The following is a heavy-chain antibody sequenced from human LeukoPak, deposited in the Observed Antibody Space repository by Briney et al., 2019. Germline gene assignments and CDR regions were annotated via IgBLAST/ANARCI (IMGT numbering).Heavy chain of an antibody. CDR1: GYTFTDYY. J-gene: IGHJ5*02. D-gene: IGHD1-26*01. CDR3: AREYAGTTTNWFDP. Sequence: ASVKVSCKASGYTFTDYYIHWVRQAPGQGLEWMGWINPNSGDTNYAQKFQGRVTMTRDTSISIAYMDLSRLRSDDTAAYYCAREYAGTTTNWFDPWGQGTLVTVSS. CDR2: INPNSGDT. V-gene: IGHV1-2*02.